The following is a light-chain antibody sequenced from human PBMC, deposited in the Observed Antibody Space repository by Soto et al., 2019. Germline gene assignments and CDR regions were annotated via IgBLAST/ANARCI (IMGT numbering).Light chain of an antibody. CDR3: HQFGSSPLDT. CDR2: RAS. V-gene: IGKV3-20*01. CDR1: QTISSSF. Sequence: EIVLTQSPGTLSLSPGERATLSCRASQTISSSFLAWYQQKPGQAPRLLIYRASRRAPGIPDRFSGSGSWTHFPLTISRLETEDFAVYYCHQFGSSPLDTFGPGTKVEIK. J-gene: IGKJ3*01.